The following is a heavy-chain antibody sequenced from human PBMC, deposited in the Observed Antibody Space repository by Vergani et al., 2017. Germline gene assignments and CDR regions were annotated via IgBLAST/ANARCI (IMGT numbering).Heavy chain of an antibody. CDR3: ARGAYDFWSGVYYYYGMDV. V-gene: IGHV4-61*02. D-gene: IGHD3-3*01. CDR2: IYTSGST. J-gene: IGHJ6*02. Sequence: QVQLQESGPGLVKPSQTLSLTCTVSGGSISSGSYYWSWIRQPAGKGLEWIGRIYTSGSTNYNPSLKSRVTISVDTSKKQFSLKLSSVTAADTAVYYCARGAYDFWSGVYYYYGMDVWGQGTTVTVSS. CDR1: GGSISSGSYY.